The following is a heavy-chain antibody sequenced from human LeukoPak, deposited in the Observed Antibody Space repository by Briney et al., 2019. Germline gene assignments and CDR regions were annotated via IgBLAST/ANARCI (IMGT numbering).Heavy chain of an antibody. CDR2: IIPILGVA. D-gene: IGHD2-2*01. Sequence: SVKVSCKASGGTFSSYAISWVRQAPGQGLEWMGRIIPILGVANYAQKFQGRVTITADKSTSTAYMELSSLRSEDTAVYYCARDRSEDIVVVPAAENWFDPWGQGTLVTVSS. V-gene: IGHV1-69*04. J-gene: IGHJ5*02. CDR1: GGTFSSYA. CDR3: ARDRSEDIVVVPAAENWFDP.